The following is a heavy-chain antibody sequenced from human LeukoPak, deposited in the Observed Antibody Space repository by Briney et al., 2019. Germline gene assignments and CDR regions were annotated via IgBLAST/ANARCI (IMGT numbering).Heavy chain of an antibody. Sequence: SETLSLTCTASGCSISSYYLSWIRQPPGKGLEWIGYIYTGGRTNYNPSLKSRVTISVDTAKIQFYLKLGSVTAADTAVYNCERLPMSRDGYNHGNGFDPWGQGTLVTVSS. D-gene: IGHD5-24*01. V-gene: IGHV4-4*09. CDR1: GCSISSYY. CDR2: IYTGGRT. J-gene: IGHJ5*02. CDR3: ERLPMSRDGYNHGNGFDP.